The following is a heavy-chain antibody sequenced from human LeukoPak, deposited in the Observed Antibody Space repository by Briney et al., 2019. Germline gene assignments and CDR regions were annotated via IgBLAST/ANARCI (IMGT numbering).Heavy chain of an antibody. D-gene: IGHD6-13*01. CDR2: IYTSGST. CDR3: ARRPTGYSSSWLDY. J-gene: IGHJ4*02. Sequence: PSETLSLTCTVSGDSISSFHWSWIRQPAGKGLEWIGRIYTSGSTNYNPSLKSRVTISVDTPKNQFSLKLSSVTAADTAVYYCARRPTGYSSSWLDYWGQGTLVTVSS. CDR1: GDSISSFH. V-gene: IGHV4-4*07.